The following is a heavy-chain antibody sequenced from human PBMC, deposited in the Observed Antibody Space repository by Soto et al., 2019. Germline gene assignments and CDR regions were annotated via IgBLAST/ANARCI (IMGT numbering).Heavy chain of an antibody. Sequence: GGSLRLSCAASGFTFSSYGMHWVRQAPGKGLEWVAVISYDGSNKYYADSVKGRFTTSRDNSKNTLYLQMNSLRAEDTAVYYCAKVYDSSGYWFDYWGQGTLVTVSS. J-gene: IGHJ4*02. D-gene: IGHD3-22*01. CDR1: GFTFSSYG. V-gene: IGHV3-30*18. CDR3: AKVYDSSGYWFDY. CDR2: ISYDGSNK.